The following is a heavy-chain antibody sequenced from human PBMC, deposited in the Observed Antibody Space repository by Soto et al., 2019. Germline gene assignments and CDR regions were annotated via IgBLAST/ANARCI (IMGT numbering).Heavy chain of an antibody. CDR2: IIPILGIA. Sequence: QVQLVQSGAEVKKPGSSVKVSCKASGGTFSSYTISWVRQAPGQGLEWMGRIIPILGIANYAQKFQGRVTITAEKSTSTAYMELSSLRSEDTAVYYCARETTPALYCGGDGYSGLGYWGEGTLVTVSS. D-gene: IGHD2-21*02. CDR1: GGTFSSYT. CDR3: ARETTPALYCGGDGYSGLGY. V-gene: IGHV1-69*08. J-gene: IGHJ4*02.